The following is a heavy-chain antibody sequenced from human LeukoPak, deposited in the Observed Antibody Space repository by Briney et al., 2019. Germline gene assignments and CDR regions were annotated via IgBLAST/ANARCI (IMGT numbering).Heavy chain of an antibody. CDR1: GGSISSHY. J-gene: IGHJ6*03. Sequence: SEPLSLTCTVSGGSISSHYWTWIRQSPVKGLEWIGDISNSESTSYNPSLKSRVTISIDTSKNQFSLKLSSVTAADTAVYFCGRDALVGYFSYYYMDVWGKGTTVTVSS. CDR2: ISNSEST. CDR3: GRDALVGYFSYYYMDV. V-gene: IGHV4-59*11. D-gene: IGHD2-15*01.